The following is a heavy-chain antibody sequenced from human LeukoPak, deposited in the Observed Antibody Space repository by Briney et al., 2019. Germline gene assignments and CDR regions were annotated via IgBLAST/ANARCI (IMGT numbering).Heavy chain of an antibody. Sequence: GGSLRLSCAASGFVVSDTFMSWFRQAPGKGLEWVSVIYTRGNTFYADSVKGRFTISRDNSKNTLYLQMNSLRAEDTAVYYCAKDSSGWGAYFDYWGQGTLVTVSS. J-gene: IGHJ4*02. CDR1: GFVVSDTF. D-gene: IGHD6-19*01. CDR3: AKDSSGWGAYFDY. CDR2: IYTRGNT. V-gene: IGHV3-53*01.